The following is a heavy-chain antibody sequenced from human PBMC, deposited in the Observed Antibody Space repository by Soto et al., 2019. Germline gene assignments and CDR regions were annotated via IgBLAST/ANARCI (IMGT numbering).Heavy chain of an antibody. Sequence: QVQLVQSGAEVKKPGASVKVSCKASGYTFTXYGXXWVRQAPGQGLEWMGWISAYNGNTXXPQKLQGRVTMTTDTXXXXXXXXXXXLRSDDTXVYYCARDAPPFGYWGQGTLVTVSS. J-gene: IGHJ4*02. CDR3: ARDAPPFGY. CDR1: GYTFTXYG. D-gene: IGHD3-10*01. CDR2: ISAYNGNT. V-gene: IGHV1-18*01.